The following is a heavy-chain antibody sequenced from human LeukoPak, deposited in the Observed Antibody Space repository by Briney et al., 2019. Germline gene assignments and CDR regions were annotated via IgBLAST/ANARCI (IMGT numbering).Heavy chain of an antibody. Sequence: GESLKISFQGSGYSFTRYWIGWVRQMPGKGLEWMGIIYPGDSDTRYSPSFQGQVTISADKSISTAYLQWSSLKASDTAMYYCARTRGHSSGYYYRDAFDIWGQGTMVTVSS. J-gene: IGHJ3*02. V-gene: IGHV5-51*01. CDR2: IYPGDSDT. D-gene: IGHD3-22*01. CDR1: GYSFTRYW. CDR3: ARTRGHSSGYYYRDAFDI.